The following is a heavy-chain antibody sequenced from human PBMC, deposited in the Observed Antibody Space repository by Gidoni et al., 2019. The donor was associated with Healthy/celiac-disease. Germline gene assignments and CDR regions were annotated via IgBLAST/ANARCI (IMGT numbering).Heavy chain of an antibody. CDR2: ISYDGSNK. CDR1: GFTFSSYG. D-gene: IGHD3-16*02. CDR3: AKDTPIVGGMDV. J-gene: IGHJ6*02. V-gene: IGHV3-30*18. Sequence: QVQLVESGGGVVQPGRSLSLSCAASGFTFSSYGMHWVRQAPGKGLEWVAVISYDGSNKYYADSVKGRFTISRDNSKNTLYLQMNSLRAEDTAVYYCAKDTPIVGGMDVWGQGTTVTVSS.